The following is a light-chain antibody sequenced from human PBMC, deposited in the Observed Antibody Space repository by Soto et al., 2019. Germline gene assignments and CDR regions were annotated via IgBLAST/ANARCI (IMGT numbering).Light chain of an antibody. CDR3: QQSNDWPLA. CDR1: QSVNSN. J-gene: IGKJ4*01. Sequence: PRERATLSCRASQSVNSNLAWYQQKPGQAPRLLIYGASTRATGIPARFSGSASGTEFTLTISSLQSEDFAVYYCQQSNDWPLAFGGGTKVEIK. CDR2: GAS. V-gene: IGKV3-15*01.